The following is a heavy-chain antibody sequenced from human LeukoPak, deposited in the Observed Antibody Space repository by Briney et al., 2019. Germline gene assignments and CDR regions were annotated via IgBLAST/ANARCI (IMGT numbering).Heavy chain of an antibody. Sequence: GRSLRLSCAASGFTFSSYAMHWVRQAPGKGLEWVAVISYDGSNKYYADSVKGRFTISRDNSKNTLYLQMNSLRAEDTAVYYCARPLAYCGGDCFGDYYYGMDVWGQGTTVTVSS. J-gene: IGHJ6*02. D-gene: IGHD2-21*02. CDR1: GFTFSSYA. CDR3: ARPLAYCGGDCFGDYYYGMDV. CDR2: ISYDGSNK. V-gene: IGHV3-30-3*01.